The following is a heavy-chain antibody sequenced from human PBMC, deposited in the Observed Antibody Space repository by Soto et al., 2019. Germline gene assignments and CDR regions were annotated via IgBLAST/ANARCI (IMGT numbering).Heavy chain of an antibody. D-gene: IGHD5-12*01. CDR3: TRERVPFGGYDYFAA. Sequence: EVQVVESGGGLVQPGGSLRLSCAASGFTFSDYWMHWVRQVPGKGLLCVSRINGDGSDTNYADSVEGRFTIARDNAKNTVYLRMDSLRAEDTAVYYCTRERVPFGGYDYFAACGQGTLVTVSS. CDR2: INGDGSDT. J-gene: IGHJ4*02. V-gene: IGHV3-74*01. CDR1: GFTFSDYW.